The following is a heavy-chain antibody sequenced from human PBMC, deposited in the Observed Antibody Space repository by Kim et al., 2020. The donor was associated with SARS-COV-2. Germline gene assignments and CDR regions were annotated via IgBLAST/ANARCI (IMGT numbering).Heavy chain of an antibody. D-gene: IGHD3-9*01. V-gene: IGHV1-3*01. CDR3: ARWGGELRYFDWGAGWIDY. CDR1: GYTFTSYA. J-gene: IGHJ4*02. CDR2: INAGNGNT. Sequence: ASVKVSCKASGYTFTSYAMHWVRQAPGQRLEWMGWINAGNGNTKYSQKFQGRVTITRDTSASTAYMELSSLRSEDTAVYYCARWGGELRYFDWGAGWIDYWGQGTLVTVSS.